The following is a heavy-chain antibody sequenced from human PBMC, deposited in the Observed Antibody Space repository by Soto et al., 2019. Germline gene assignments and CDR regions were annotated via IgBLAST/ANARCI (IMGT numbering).Heavy chain of an antibody. CDR3: ARHGFYGDYSSNYFDP. CDR1: VYSFTNYW. D-gene: IGHD4-17*01. V-gene: IGHV5-51*01. J-gene: IGHJ5*02. Sequence: PGESLKISCKGSVYSFTNYWIAWVRQMPGKGLEYMGIIYPSDSTTRYSPSFQGQVTISADKSISTAYLQWNSLKASDTAMYYCARHGFYGDYSSNYFDPWGQGTQVTVSS. CDR2: IYPSDSTT.